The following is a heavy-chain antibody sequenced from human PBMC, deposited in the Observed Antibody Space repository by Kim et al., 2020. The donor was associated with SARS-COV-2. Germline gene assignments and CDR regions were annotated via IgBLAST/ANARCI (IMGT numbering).Heavy chain of an antibody. Sequence: SETLSLTCTVSGGSISSGGYYWSWIRQHPGKGLEWIGYIYYSGSTYYNPSLKSRVTISVDTSKNQFSLKLSSVTAADTAVYYCASFKFSAAAGGPHWFDPWGQGTLVTVSS. V-gene: IGHV4-31*03. CDR2: IYYSGST. CDR1: GGSISSGGYY. D-gene: IGHD2-2*01. CDR3: ASFKFSAAAGGPHWFDP. J-gene: IGHJ5*02.